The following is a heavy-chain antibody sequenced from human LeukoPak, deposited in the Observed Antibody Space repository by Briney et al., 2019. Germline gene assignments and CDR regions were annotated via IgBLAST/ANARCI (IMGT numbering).Heavy chain of an antibody. J-gene: IGHJ4*02. V-gene: IGHV3-11*01. D-gene: IGHD6-13*01. CDR1: GFTFSDYY. CDR2: ISSSGSTI. Sequence: PGGSLRLSCAASGFTFSDYYMGWIRQAPGKGLEWVSYISSSGSTIYYADSVKGRFTISRDNAKNSLYLQMNSLRAEDTDVYYCARDPGIAAAAPYYFDYWGQGTLVTVSS. CDR3: ARDPGIAAAAPYYFDY.